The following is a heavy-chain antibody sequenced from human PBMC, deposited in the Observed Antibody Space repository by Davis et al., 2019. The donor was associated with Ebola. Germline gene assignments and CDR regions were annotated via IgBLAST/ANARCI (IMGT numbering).Heavy chain of an antibody. CDR2: INHSGST. D-gene: IGHD1-14*01. CDR3: ARGNRPYATLNR. CDR1: GGSFSGYY. V-gene: IGHV4-34*01. Sequence: SETLSLTCAVYGGSFSGYYWSWIRQPPGKGLEWIGEINHSGSTNYNPSLKSRVTISVDTSKNQFSLKLSSVTAADTAVYYCARGNRPYATLNRWGQGTLVTVSS. J-gene: IGHJ4*02.